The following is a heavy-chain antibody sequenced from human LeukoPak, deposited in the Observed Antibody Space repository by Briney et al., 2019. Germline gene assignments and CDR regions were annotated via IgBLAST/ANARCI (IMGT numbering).Heavy chain of an antibody. D-gene: IGHD6-13*01. J-gene: IGHJ4*02. CDR3: AKRIAAAGTYYFDY. V-gene: IGHV3-23*01. CDR2: ISGSGGST. CDR1: GFTFSSYA. Sequence: GGSLRLSCAAPGFTFSSYAMSWVRQAPGKGLEWVSAISGSGGSTYYADSVKGRFTISRDNSKNTLYLQMNSLRAEDTAVYYCAKRIAAAGTYYFDYWGQGTLVTVSP.